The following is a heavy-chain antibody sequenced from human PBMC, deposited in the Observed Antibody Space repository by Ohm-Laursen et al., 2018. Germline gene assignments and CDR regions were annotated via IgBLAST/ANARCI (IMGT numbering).Heavy chain of an antibody. J-gene: IGHJ3*02. V-gene: IGHV3-30*18. D-gene: IGHD1-26*01. CDR2: ISYDGSNK. CDR1: GFTFSTYS. CDR3: AKSIRVGATRDAFDI. Sequence: SLRLSCAASGFTFSTYSMNWVRQAPGKGLEWVAVISYDGSNKYYADSVKGRFTISRDNSKNTLYLQMNSLRAEDTAVYYCAKSIRVGATRDAFDIWGQGTMVTVSS.